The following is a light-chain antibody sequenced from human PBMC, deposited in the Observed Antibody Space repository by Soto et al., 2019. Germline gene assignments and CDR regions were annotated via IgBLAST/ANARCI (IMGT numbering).Light chain of an antibody. Sequence: DIQMTQSPSTLSASVGDRVTITCRASESISTYLAWYQQKPGKAPKLLIYDASSLESGVPSRFSGSGSGTQFTLTISSLHPDDFATYYCQQSYSTLGFGGGTKVEIK. J-gene: IGKJ4*01. CDR3: QQSYSTLG. CDR1: ESISTY. CDR2: DAS. V-gene: IGKV1-5*01.